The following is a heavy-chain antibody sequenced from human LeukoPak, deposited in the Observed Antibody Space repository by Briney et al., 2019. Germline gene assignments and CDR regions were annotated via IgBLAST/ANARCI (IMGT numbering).Heavy chain of an antibody. Sequence: ASVKVSCKASGYTFTGYYMHWVRQAPGQGLEWMGWINPNSGGTNYAQKFQGRVTMTRDTSISTAYMELSRLRSDDTAVYDCARVDPLLTPSRYFDLWGRGTLVTVSS. CDR1: GYTFTGYY. V-gene: IGHV1-2*02. J-gene: IGHJ2*01. CDR3: ARVDPLLTPSRYFDL. CDR2: INPNSGGT. D-gene: IGHD4-23*01.